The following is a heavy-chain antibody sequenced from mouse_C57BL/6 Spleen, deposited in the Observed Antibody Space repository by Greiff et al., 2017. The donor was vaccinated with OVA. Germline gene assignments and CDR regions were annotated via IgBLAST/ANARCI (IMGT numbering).Heavy chain of an antibody. Sequence: VKLQESGAELVRPGASVTLSCKASGYTFTDYEMHWVKQTPVHGLEWIGAIDPETGGTAYYQKFKGKAILTADKSSSTAYMELRSLTSEDSAVYYGTRLGYYYGSSLLAYWGQGTLVTVSA. CDR1: GYTFTDYE. CDR2: IDPETGGT. V-gene: IGHV1-15*01. D-gene: IGHD1-1*01. J-gene: IGHJ3*01. CDR3: TRLGYYYGSSLLAY.